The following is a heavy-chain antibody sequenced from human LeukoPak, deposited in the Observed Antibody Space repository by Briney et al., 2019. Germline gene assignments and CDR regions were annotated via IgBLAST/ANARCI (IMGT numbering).Heavy chain of an antibody. Sequence: ASVTVSCTASGYTFTGYYMHWVRQAPGQGLEWMGRINPNSGGTNYAQKFQGRVTMTRDTSISTAYMELSRLRSDDTAVYYCARGTQRGYSGYEPGDFDYWGQGTLVTVSS. D-gene: IGHD5-12*01. CDR3: ARGTQRGYSGYEPGDFDY. J-gene: IGHJ4*02. CDR2: INPNSGGT. V-gene: IGHV1-2*06. CDR1: GYTFTGYY.